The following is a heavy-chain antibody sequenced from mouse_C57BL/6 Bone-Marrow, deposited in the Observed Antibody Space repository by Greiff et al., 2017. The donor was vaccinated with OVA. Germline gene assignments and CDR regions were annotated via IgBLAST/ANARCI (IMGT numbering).Heavy chain of an antibody. CDR1: GFTFSSYG. Sequence: EVHLVESGGDLVKPGGSLKLSCAASGFTFSSYGMSWVRQTPDKRLEWVATISSGGSYTYYPDSVKGRFTISRDNAKNTLYLQMSSLKSEDTAMYYCARHPRWLLWAMDYWGQGTSVTVSS. CDR2: ISSGGSYT. CDR3: ARHPRWLLWAMDY. D-gene: IGHD2-3*01. J-gene: IGHJ4*01. V-gene: IGHV5-6*01.